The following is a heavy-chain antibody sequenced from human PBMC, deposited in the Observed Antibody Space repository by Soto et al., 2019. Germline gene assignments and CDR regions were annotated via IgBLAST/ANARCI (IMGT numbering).Heavy chain of an antibody. CDR2: IIPIFGTA. V-gene: IGHV1-69*13. D-gene: IGHD6-19*01. J-gene: IGHJ4*02. CDR1: GGTFYISA. Sequence: SVKVSCKASGGTFYISAISWVRQAPGQGLEWMGGIIPIFGTANYAQKFQGRVTITADESTSTAYMELSSLRSEDTAVYYCAVGMAAPVYFLDYWGKGTLVPVSS. CDR3: AVGMAAPVYFLDY.